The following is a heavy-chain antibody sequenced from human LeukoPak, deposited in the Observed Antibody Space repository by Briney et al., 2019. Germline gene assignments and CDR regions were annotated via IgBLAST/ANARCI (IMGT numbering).Heavy chain of an antibody. Sequence: GASVKVSCKASGYTFTSYGISWVRQSPGQGLEWMGWISAYNGNTNYAQKLQGRVTMTTDTSTSTAYMELRSLRSDDTAVYYCARLAGLDGVYGDYFDYWGQGTLVTVSS. D-gene: IGHD4-17*01. V-gene: IGHV1-18*01. J-gene: IGHJ4*02. CDR1: GYTFTSYG. CDR2: ISAYNGNT. CDR3: ARLAGLDGVYGDYFDY.